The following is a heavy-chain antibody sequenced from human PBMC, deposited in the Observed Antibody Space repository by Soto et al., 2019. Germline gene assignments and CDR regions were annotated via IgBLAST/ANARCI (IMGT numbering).Heavy chain of an antibody. CDR2: ISSSRTT. J-gene: IGHJ6*02. CDR3: ARDGRRGYDMDV. CDR1: GFTFSTYS. V-gene: IGHV3-48*02. Sequence: EVQLVESGGGLVQPGGSLRLSCAASGFTFSTYSMDWVRQAPGKGLEWVSYISSSRTTYYADSVKGRFTISRDNAKNSLYLQMNSLRDEDTAVYYCARDGRRGYDMDVWGQGTTVTVSS.